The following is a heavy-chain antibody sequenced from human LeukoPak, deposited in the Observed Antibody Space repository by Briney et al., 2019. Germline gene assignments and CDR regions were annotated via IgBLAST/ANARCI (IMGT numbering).Heavy chain of an antibody. V-gene: IGHV4-59*01. D-gene: IGHD1-26*01. CDR3: ARGINVGATSF. Sequence: PSETLSLTCTVSGGSFSNYYWSWVRQFPGKELEWIGCVHYSGSTKYNPSLKSRVTISIDTSKNQFSLKVTSVTAADTAVYFCARGINVGATSFWGQGTLVTVSS. J-gene: IGHJ4*02. CDR1: GGSFSNYY. CDR2: VHYSGST.